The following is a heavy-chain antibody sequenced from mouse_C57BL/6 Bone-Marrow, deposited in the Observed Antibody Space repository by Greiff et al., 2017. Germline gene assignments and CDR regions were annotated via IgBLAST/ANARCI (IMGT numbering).Heavy chain of an antibody. CDR2: IWGVGSK. Sequence: VKLVESGPGLVAPSQCLSITCTVSGFSFTSYGVDWVRQSPGKGLEWLGVIWGVGSKNYNSALKSSLSTSKDNSKSQVFLKMNSLQTDDTAMYYCAVVGLGPFPFAYWGQGTLVTVSA. J-gene: IGHJ3*01. V-gene: IGHV2-6*01. D-gene: IGHD4-1*01. CDR3: AVVGLGPFPFAY. CDR1: GFSFTSYG.